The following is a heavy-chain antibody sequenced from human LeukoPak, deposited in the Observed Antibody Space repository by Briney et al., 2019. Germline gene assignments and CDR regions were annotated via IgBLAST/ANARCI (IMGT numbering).Heavy chain of an antibody. CDR1: GYTFTSYG. D-gene: IGHD2-15*01. V-gene: IGHV1-18*01. CDR2: ISAYNGNT. Sequence: ASVKVSCKASGYTFTSYGISWVRQAPGQGLEWKGWISAYNGNTNYAQKLQGRVTMTTDTSTSTAYMELRSLRSDDTAVYYCARVGNVAATPPVTFDPWGQGTLVTVSS. J-gene: IGHJ5*02. CDR3: ARVGNVAATPPVTFDP.